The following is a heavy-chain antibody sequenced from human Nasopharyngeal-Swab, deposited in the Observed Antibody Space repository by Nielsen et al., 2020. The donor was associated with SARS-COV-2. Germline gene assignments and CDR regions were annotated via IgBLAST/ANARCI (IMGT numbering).Heavy chain of an antibody. CDR2: ISSNSDTK. CDR3: ARDGVRPGYSSGWKYYYYGMDV. V-gene: IGHV3-48*02. CDR1: GFTFSNFR. Sequence: GESLKISCAASGFTFSNFRMNWVRQAPGKGLEWVSCISSNSDTKYYADSVKGRFTISRDNAKNSLYLQMNSLRHEDTAVYYCARDGVRPGYSSGWKYYYYGMDVWGQGTTVTVSS. D-gene: IGHD6-19*01. J-gene: IGHJ6*02.